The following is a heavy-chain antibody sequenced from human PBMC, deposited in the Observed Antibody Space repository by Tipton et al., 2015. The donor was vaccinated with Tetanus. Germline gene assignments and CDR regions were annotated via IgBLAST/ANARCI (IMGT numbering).Heavy chain of an antibody. CDR2: VYSTGTT. V-gene: IGHV4-4*07. J-gene: IGHJ4*02. CDR3: ARESDYYNSGLKY. Sequence: GLVKPSETLSLICTVSSGSFSSSYWTWIRQAAGKGLQWIGRVYSTGTTDYSPSLKSRVTMSVDTSKNELSLRLTSVTAADTAVYYCARESDYYNSGLKYWGQGILVIVSS. CDR1: SGSFSSSY. D-gene: IGHD6-19*01.